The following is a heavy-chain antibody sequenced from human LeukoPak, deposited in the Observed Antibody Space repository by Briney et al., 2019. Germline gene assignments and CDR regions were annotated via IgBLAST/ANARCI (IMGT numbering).Heavy chain of an antibody. Sequence: PGGSLRLSCAASGFTFSSYWMSWVRQAPGKGLEWVANIKQDGSEKYYVDSVKGRFTNSRDNAKNSLFLQMNSLRAEDTAMYYCAGPYSSSWYIQYYFDSWGQGTLVTVSS. CDR1: GFTFSSYW. J-gene: IGHJ4*02. CDR3: AGPYSSSWYIQYYFDS. CDR2: IKQDGSEK. D-gene: IGHD6-13*01. V-gene: IGHV3-7*01.